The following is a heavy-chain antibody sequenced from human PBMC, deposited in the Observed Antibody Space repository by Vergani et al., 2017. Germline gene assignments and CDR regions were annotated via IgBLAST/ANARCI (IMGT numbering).Heavy chain of an antibody. V-gene: IGHV6-1*01. CDR3: XRDLTDRGYSYGAYYYYGMDV. CDR2: TYYRSKWYN. J-gene: IGHJ6*02. D-gene: IGHD5-18*01. CDR1: GDSVSSNSAA. Sequence: QVQLQQSGPGLVKPSQTLSLTCAISGDSVSSNSAAWNWIRQSPSRGLEWLGRTYYRSKWYNDYAVSVKSRITINPDTSKNQFSLQLNSVTPEDTAVYYCXRDLTDRGYSYGAYYYYGMDVWGQGTTVTVSS.